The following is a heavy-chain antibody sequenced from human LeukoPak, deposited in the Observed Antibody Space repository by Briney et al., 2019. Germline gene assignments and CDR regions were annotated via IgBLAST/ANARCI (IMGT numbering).Heavy chain of an antibody. V-gene: IGHV1-69*01. CDR1: GGTFSSYA. CDR2: IIPIFGTA. D-gene: IGHD4-23*01. CDR3: ARVYYGGNSRVYGMDV. J-gene: IGHJ6*02. Sequence: SVKVPCKASGGTFSSYAISWVRQAPGQGLEWMGGIIPIFGTANYAQKFQGRVTITADESTSTAYMELSSLRSEDTAVYYCARVYYGGNSRVYGMDVWGQGITVTVSS.